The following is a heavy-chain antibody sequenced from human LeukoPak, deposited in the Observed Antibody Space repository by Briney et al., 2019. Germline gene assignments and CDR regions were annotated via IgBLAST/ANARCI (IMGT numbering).Heavy chain of an antibody. CDR2: ISSSSSYI. V-gene: IGHV3-21*01. Sequence: EGSLRPSCAASGFTFSSYSMNWVRQAPGKGLEWVSSISSSSSYIYYADSVKGRFTISRDNAKNSLYLQMNSLRAEDTAVYYCARDWGYYYYYGMDVWGQGTKVTVSS. J-gene: IGHJ6*02. D-gene: IGHD3-16*01. CDR3: ARDWGYYYYYGMDV. CDR1: GFTFSSYS.